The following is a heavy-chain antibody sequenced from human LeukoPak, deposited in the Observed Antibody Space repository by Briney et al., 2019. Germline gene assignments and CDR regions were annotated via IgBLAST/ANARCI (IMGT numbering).Heavy chain of an antibody. Sequence: PGGSLRLSCAASGFSFNTYSMNWVRQAPGKGLEWVSSISSTSAHIFYADSVKGRFSISRDNAKNSLYLQMNSLRVEDTAVYYCTSRYCTTTNCYSFDNWGHGILVTVSS. CDR2: ISSTSAHI. D-gene: IGHD2-2*01. CDR1: GFSFNTYS. V-gene: IGHV3-21*01. J-gene: IGHJ3*02. CDR3: TSRYCTTTNCYSFDN.